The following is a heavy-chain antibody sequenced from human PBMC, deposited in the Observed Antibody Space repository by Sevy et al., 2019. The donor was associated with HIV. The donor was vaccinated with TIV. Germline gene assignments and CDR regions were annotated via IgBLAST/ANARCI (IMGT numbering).Heavy chain of an antibody. CDR2: VTH. D-gene: IGHD2-2*02. CDR1: GGSFSGFS. Sequence: SETLSLTCAVSGGSFSGFSWNWIRQPPGKGLEWIGEVTHYSPSLKSRATISLDTSKNQFSLKLHSVTAADTALYFCARGVEGVVPSPIIGLGPWAKYWSFDLWGHGTLVTVSS. J-gene: IGHJ2*01. V-gene: IGHV4-34*01. CDR3: ARGVEGVVPSPIIGLGPWAKYWSFDL.